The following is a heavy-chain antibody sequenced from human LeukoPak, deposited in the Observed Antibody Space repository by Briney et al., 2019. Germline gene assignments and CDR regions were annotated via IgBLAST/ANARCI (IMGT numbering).Heavy chain of an antibody. J-gene: IGHJ4*02. CDR3: AKDDAWLQFGD. V-gene: IGHV3-23*01. CDR1: GFTFSSHG. Sequence: GGSLRLSCAASGFTFSSHGMNWVRQAPGKGLEWVSGISPNGVITYYADSVKGRFTISRDNSKGTVYLQMNSLRPEDTAVYYCAKDDAWLQFGDWGRGTLVTVSS. D-gene: IGHD5-24*01. CDR2: ISPNGVIT.